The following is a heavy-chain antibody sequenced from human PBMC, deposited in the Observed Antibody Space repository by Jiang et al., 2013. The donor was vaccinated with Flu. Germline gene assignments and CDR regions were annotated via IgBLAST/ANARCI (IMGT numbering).Heavy chain of an antibody. CDR3: VRGLYSGSFYYHDS. D-gene: IGHD1-26*01. Sequence: NDYAVSVKSRITINPDTSKNQFSLQLNSVTPEDTAVYYCVRGLYSGSFYYHDSWGQGTLVTVSS. J-gene: IGHJ4*02. CDR2: N. V-gene: IGHV6-1*01.